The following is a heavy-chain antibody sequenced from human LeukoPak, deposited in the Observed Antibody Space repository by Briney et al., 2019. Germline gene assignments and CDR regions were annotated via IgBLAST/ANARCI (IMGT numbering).Heavy chain of an antibody. CDR1: GFTFDDYA. CDR2: ISGEGGST. D-gene: IGHD2-15*01. V-gene: IGHV3-43*02. CDR3: AKDLRYCRGGSCYSDAFDI. J-gene: IGHJ3*02. Sequence: GGSLRLSCAASGFTFDDYAMHWVRQAPGEGLEWASLISGEGGSTYYADSVKGRFTISRDNSKNSLYLQVNSLRTEDTALYHCAKDLRYCRGGSCYSDAFDIWGQGTMVTVSS.